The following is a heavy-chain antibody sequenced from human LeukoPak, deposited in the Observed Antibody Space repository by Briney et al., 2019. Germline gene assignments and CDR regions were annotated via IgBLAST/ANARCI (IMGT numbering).Heavy chain of an antibody. J-gene: IGHJ6*02. D-gene: IGHD3-3*01. Sequence: SETLSLTCAVYGGSFSGYYWSWIRQPPGKGLEWIGEINHSGSTNYNPSLKSRVTISVDTSKNQFSLKLSSVTAADTAVYYCARVQPYYDFWSGYWEGSTLDVWGQGTTVTVSS. CDR1: GGSFSGYY. V-gene: IGHV4-34*01. CDR3: ARVQPYYDFWSGYWEGSTLDV. CDR2: INHSGST.